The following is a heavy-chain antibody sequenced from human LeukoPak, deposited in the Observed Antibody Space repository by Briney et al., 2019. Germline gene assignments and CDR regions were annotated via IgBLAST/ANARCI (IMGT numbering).Heavy chain of an antibody. Sequence: SQTLSLTCAISGDSVSSNSAAWNWIRQSPSGGLEWLGGTYYRAKWYNDYAVSVKSRININQDTSKNQFSLQLNSVTPEDTAVYYCARGRYSGYDFWGTAMGLFFDYWGQGTLVTVSS. CDR3: ARGRYSGYDFWGTAMGLFFDY. D-gene: IGHD5-12*01. J-gene: IGHJ4*02. CDR2: TYYRAKWYN. V-gene: IGHV6-1*01. CDR1: GDSVSSNSAA.